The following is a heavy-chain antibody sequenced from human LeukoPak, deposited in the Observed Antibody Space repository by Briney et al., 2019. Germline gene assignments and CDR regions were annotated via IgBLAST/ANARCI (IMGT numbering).Heavy chain of an antibody. V-gene: IGHV1-69*13. Sequence: SVKVSCKASGGTFSSYAISWVRQAPGQGLVWMGGIIPIFGTANYAQKFQGRVTITADESTSTAYMELSSLRSEDTAVYYCAREKVTMVRGVIRRARFDPWGQGTLVTVSS. CDR2: IIPIFGTA. J-gene: IGHJ5*02. CDR1: GGTFSSYA. CDR3: AREKVTMVRGVIRRARFDP. D-gene: IGHD3-10*01.